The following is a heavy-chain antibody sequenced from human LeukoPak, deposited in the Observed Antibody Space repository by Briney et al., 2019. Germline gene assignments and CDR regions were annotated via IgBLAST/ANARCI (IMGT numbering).Heavy chain of an antibody. CDR3: ARAQITMVRGVPLDY. Sequence: SETLSLTCTVSGDSISSRAYYWSWIRQHPGKGLEWIGYIYYSGSTYYNPSLRSRITISVDTSKNQFSLKLSSVTAADTAVYYCARAQITMVRGVPLDYWGQGTLVTVSS. CDR1: GDSISSRAYY. CDR2: IYYSGST. J-gene: IGHJ4*02. V-gene: IGHV4-31*03. D-gene: IGHD3-10*01.